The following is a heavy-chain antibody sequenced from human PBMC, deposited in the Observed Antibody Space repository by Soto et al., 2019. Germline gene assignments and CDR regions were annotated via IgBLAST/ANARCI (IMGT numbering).Heavy chain of an antibody. V-gene: IGHV3-23*01. D-gene: IGHD6-6*01. CDR3: AKDRARHSSSPTYYFDY. Sequence: PGGSLRLSCAASGFTFSDYAMSWVRQAPGKGLEWVSAISVSGGSTYYADSVKGRFTISRDNSKNTLYLQMNSLRADDTAVYYCAKDRARHSSSPTYYFDYWGQGTLVTVS. CDR1: GFTFSDYA. CDR2: ISVSGGST. J-gene: IGHJ4*02.